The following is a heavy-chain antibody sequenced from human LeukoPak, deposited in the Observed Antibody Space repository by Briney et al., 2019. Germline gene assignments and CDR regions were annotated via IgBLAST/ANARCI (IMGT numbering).Heavy chain of an antibody. CDR3: ARSGSYYYYYGMDV. J-gene: IGHJ6*02. Sequence: ASVKVSCKASGYTFTSYGISWVRQAPGQGLEWMGWINPNSGGTNYAQKFQGRVTMTRDTSISTAYMELSRLRSDDTAVYYCARSGSYYYYYGMDVWGQGTTVTVSS. D-gene: IGHD1-26*01. CDR2: INPNSGGT. CDR1: GYTFTSYG. V-gene: IGHV1-2*02.